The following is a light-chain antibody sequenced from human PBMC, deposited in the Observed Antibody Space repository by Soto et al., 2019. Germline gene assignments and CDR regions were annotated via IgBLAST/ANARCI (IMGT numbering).Light chain of an antibody. CDR2: GAS. CDR1: HSVSSTY. Sequence: EIVLTQSPGTPSLSPGERATRSCRAIHSVSSTYLIWYQQKPGQAPRLLIYGASSRATGVPDRFSGGGSGTDFTLTISRLEPEDFAVYYCQHFVNSLTWTFGQGTKVDIK. CDR3: QHFVNSLTWT. J-gene: IGKJ1*01. V-gene: IGKV3-20*01.